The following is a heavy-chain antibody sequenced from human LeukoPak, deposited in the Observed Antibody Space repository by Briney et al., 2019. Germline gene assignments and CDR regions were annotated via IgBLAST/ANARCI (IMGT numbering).Heavy chain of an antibody. CDR3: ATQLLSIQYFQH. Sequence: ASVKVSCKVSGYTLTELSLHWLRQAPGKELEWLGGFDPEDGETIYAQKFTGRVTMTEDTSTDTAYMDLSSLRSEDTALYYCATQLLSIQYFQHWGQGTLVTVSS. CDR2: FDPEDGET. CDR1: GYTLTELS. V-gene: IGHV1-24*01. D-gene: IGHD2-2*01. J-gene: IGHJ1*01.